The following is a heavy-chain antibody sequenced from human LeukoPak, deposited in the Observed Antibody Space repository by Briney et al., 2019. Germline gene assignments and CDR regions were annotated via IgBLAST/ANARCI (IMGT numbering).Heavy chain of an antibody. V-gene: IGHV1-69*04. CDR3: ARLSDYGGKVDY. D-gene: IGHD4-23*01. CDR2: IIPILGIA. J-gene: IGHJ4*02. Sequence: SVKVSCKTSGGTFSSYAISWVRQAPGQGLEWMGRIIPILGIANYAQKFQGRVTITADKSTSTAYMELSSLRSEDTAVYYCARLSDYGGKVDYWGQGTLVTVSS. CDR1: GGTFSSYA.